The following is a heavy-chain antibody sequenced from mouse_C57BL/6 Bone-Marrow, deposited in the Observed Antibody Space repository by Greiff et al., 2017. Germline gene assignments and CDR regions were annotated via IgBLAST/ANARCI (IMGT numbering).Heavy chain of an antibody. J-gene: IGHJ1*03. Sequence: EVQRVESGPGLAKPSQTLSFTCSVTGYSITSDYWNWIRKFPGTKLEYMGYLSYSGSTYYNPSLKSRISITRDTSKNQYYRHVNAVTTEDTATYDCARAGVRGYFDVWGTGTTVTVSS. CDR2: LSYSGST. V-gene: IGHV3-8*01. CDR1: GYSITSDY. D-gene: IGHD2-5*01. CDR3: ARAGVRGYFDV.